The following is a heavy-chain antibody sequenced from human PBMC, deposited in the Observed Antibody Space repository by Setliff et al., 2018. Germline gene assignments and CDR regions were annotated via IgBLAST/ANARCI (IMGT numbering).Heavy chain of an antibody. J-gene: IGHJ4*02. CDR2: IWDDGVKK. CDR1: GFTFSTYR. V-gene: IGHV3-33*08. D-gene: IGHD2-15*01. Sequence: GGSLRLSCAASGFTFSTYRMHWVRQAPGKGLEWVTVIWDDGVKKYHADSVKGRFTISRDNSKNTLYLQMNSLRPEDTAVYYCARTCSGSGCYAGLESWGQGTPVTVPQ. CDR3: ARTCSGSGCYAGLES.